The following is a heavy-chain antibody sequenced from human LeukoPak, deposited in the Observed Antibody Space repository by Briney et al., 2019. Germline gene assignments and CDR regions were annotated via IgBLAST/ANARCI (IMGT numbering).Heavy chain of an antibody. V-gene: IGHV4-4*07. D-gene: IGHD4-23*01. CDR3: ARGGKATVVTM. Sequence: SETLSLTCTVSGGSINSYYWSWIRQPAGKGLEWIGRIYSSGSTNYNPSLKSRVSMSVGTSKSQFSLKLTSVTAADTAVYYCARGGKATVVTMWGQGILVTVSS. CDR1: GGSINSYY. CDR2: IYSSGST. J-gene: IGHJ4*02.